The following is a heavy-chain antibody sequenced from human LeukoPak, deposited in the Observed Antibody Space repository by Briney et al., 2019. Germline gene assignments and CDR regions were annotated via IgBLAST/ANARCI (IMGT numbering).Heavy chain of an antibody. V-gene: IGHV4-59*12. CDR3: ARDGSYNWNYRRAGGRFDP. J-gene: IGHJ5*02. D-gene: IGHD1-7*01. CDR1: GGSISYYY. CDR2: IYYSGTT. Sequence: PSETLSLTCTVSGGSISYYYWSWIRQSPGKGLEWIGYIYYSGTTNYSPSLKSRVTISVDTSKNQFSLKLSSVTAADTAVYYCARDGSYNWNYRRAGGRFDPWGQGTLVTVSS.